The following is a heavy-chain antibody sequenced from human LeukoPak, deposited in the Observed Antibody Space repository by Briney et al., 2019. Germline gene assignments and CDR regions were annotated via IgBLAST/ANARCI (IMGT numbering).Heavy chain of an antibody. Sequence: GESLKISCKGSGYSFTSYWIGWVRQMPGKGLGWMGIICPGDSDTRYSPSFQGQVTISADKSTSTAYLQWSSLKASDTAMYYCARQAYCGGDCFNWFDPWGQGTLVTVSS. D-gene: IGHD2-21*01. CDR2: ICPGDSDT. V-gene: IGHV5-51*01. CDR3: ARQAYCGGDCFNWFDP. J-gene: IGHJ5*02. CDR1: GYSFTSYW.